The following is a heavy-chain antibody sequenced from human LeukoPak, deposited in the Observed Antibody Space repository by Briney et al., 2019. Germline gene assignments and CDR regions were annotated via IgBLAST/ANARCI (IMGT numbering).Heavy chain of an antibody. CDR2: IWYDGSNK. J-gene: IGHJ4*02. V-gene: IGHV3-33*06. CDR1: GFTFSSYG. CDR3: AKDAYSRGDY. D-gene: IGHD2-21*01. Sequence: GGSLRLSCAASGFTFSSYGMHWVRQAPGKGLEWVAVIWYDGSNKYYADSVKGRFTISRDNSKNTLYLQMNSLRGDDTALYYCAKDAYSRGDYWGQGTLVTVSS.